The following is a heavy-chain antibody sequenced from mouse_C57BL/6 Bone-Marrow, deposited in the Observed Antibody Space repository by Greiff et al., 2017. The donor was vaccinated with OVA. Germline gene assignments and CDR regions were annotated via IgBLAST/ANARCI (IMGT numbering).Heavy chain of an antibody. CDR3: AIYGSSQYYFDY. V-gene: IGHV1-55*01. CDR1: GYTFTSYW. J-gene: IGHJ2*01. CDR2: IYPGSGST. D-gene: IGHD1-1*01. Sequence: VKLQQPGAELVKPGASVKMSCKASGYTFTSYWITWVKQRPGQGLEWIGDIYPGSGSTNYNEKFKSKATLTVDTSSSTAYMQLSSLTSEDSAVYYCAIYGSSQYYFDYWGQGTTLTVSS.